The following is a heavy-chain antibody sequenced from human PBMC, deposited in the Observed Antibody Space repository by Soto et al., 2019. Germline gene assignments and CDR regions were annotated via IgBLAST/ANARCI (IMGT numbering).Heavy chain of an antibody. CDR3: TTLYVPVVVYY. J-gene: IGHJ4*02. CDR1: GFTFGDYA. D-gene: IGHD3-22*01. CDR2: IRSKAYGGTT. V-gene: IGHV3-49*03. Sequence: GGSLRLSCTASGFTFGDYAMSWFRQAPGKGLEWVGFIRSKAYGGTTEYAASVKGRFTISRDDSKSIAYLQMNSLKTEDTAVYYCTTLYVPVVVYYWGQGTLVTVSS.